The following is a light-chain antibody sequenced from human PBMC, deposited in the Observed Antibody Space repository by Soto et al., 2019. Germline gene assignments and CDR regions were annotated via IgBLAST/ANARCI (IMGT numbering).Light chain of an antibody. J-gene: IGKJ4*01. Sequence: DIQLTQSPSALSASVGDRVTLTCRASQSISSWLAWYQQKPGKAPKLLIYTASTLQSGVPSRFSGSGSGPEFTLTISSLQPDDFATYYCQQYNDYGLTFGGGTKVDIK. CDR1: QSISSW. V-gene: IGKV1-5*03. CDR3: QQYNDYGLT. CDR2: TAS.